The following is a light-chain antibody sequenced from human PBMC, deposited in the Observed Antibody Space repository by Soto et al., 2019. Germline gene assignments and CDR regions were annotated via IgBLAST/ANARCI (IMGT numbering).Light chain of an antibody. CDR3: QQSFRNPRT. V-gene: IGKV1-39*01. CDR2: AAS. J-gene: IGKJ1*01. CDR1: QSISSY. Sequence: DIQMTQSPSSLSASVGDRVTITFRASQSISSYLNWYQQKPGKAPKLLIYAASSLQSGVPSRFSGSGSGTDFTLTISSLQPEDFAIYCCQQSFRNPRTFGQGTKVDIK.